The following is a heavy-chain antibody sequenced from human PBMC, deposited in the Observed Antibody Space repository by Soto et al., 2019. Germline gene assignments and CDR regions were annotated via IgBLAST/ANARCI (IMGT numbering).Heavy chain of an antibody. CDR2: ISSSSSTI. Sequence: EVPLVESGGGLVQPGGSLRLSCAASGFTFSSYSMNWVRQAPGKGLEWVSYISSSSSTIYYEDSVKGRFTISRDNAKNSLYLQMNSLRDEDTAVYYCATSPRSDSSNVGWGQGALVTVSS. CDR1: GFTFSSYS. V-gene: IGHV3-48*02. D-gene: IGHD6-13*01. J-gene: IGHJ4*02. CDR3: ATSPRSDSSNVG.